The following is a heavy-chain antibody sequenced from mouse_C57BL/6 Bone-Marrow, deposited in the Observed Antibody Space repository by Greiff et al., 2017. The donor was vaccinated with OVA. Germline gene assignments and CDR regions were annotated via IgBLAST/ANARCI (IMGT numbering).Heavy chain of an antibody. J-gene: IGHJ1*03. CDR2: IWRGGST. Sequence: QVQLKQSVPGLVQPSQSLSITCTVSGFSLTSYGVHWVRQSPGKGLEWLGVIWRGGSTDYNAAFISRLSISKDNSKSQVFFKMNSLQADDTAIYYCASPYYYGSSHWYFDVWGTGTTVTVSS. CDR3: ASPYYYGSSHWYFDV. D-gene: IGHD1-1*01. V-gene: IGHV2-2*01. CDR1: GFSLTSYG.